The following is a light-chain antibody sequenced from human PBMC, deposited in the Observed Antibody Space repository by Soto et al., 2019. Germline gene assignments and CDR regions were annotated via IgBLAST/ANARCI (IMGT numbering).Light chain of an antibody. V-gene: IGKV3-20*01. CDR2: GAS. Sequence: EIVLTQSPGTLSLSPGERATPSCRASQSVSSSHLAWYQQKPGQAPRLLIYGASSRATGIPDRFSGGGSGTDFTLTISSLQPEDFATYYCQQVNVYPSTFGGGTKVDI. CDR3: QQVNVYPST. CDR1: QSVSSSH. J-gene: IGKJ4*01.